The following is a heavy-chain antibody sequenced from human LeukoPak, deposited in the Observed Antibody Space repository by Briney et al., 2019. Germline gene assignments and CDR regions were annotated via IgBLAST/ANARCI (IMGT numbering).Heavy chain of an antibody. J-gene: IGHJ5*02. Sequence: SETLALTCAVYGGSFSGYYWSWIRPPPGKGLEWIGEINHSESTNYNPSLKSRVTISVATSKNQFSLKLSSVTAAEPAVYYCGRARRGGGWFDPWGQGTLVTVSS. CDR2: INHSEST. V-gene: IGHV4-34*01. D-gene: IGHD3-10*01. CDR1: GGSFSGYY. CDR3: GRARRGGGWFDP.